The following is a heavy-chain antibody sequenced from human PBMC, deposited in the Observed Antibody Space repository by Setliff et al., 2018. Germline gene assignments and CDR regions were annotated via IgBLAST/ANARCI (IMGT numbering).Heavy chain of an antibody. CDR3: SRLVRYCTSTSCQGASGAEF. J-gene: IGHJ4*02. CDR1: GYTFTNYG. CDR2: ISPYSGNT. D-gene: IGHD2-2*01. Sequence: ASVKVSCKASGYTFTNYGVTWVRQAPGQGLEWMGWISPYSGNTYYAPELQGRVTLTTDTSTTTAYLELRSLTSDDTAVYYCSRLVRYCTSTSCQGASGAEFWGQGTLVTVSS. V-gene: IGHV1-18*01.